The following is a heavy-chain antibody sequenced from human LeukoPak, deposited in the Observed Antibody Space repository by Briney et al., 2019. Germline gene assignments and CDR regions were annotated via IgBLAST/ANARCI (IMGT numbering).Heavy chain of an antibody. CDR1: GFTFSSYS. J-gene: IGHJ6*03. V-gene: IGHV3-21*06. D-gene: IGHD3-9*01. CDR2: ISTSSSYI. Sequence: GGSLRLSCAASGFTFSSYSMNWVRQAPGKGLEWVSSISTSSSYIYYADSVKGRFIISRDNAKNSLYLQMNSLRAEDTAVYYCARDPPILTGPYYYYMDAWGKGTTVTISS. CDR3: ARDPPILTGPYYYYMDA.